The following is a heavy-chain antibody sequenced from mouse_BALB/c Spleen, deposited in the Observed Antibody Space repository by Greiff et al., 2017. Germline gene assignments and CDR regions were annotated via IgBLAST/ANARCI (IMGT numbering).Heavy chain of an antibody. J-gene: IGHJ2*01. CDR2: ISSGGGST. CDR3: ARHITTVAYYFDY. D-gene: IGHD1-1*01. V-gene: IGHV5-12-1*01. CDR1: GFAFSSYD. Sequence: EVQGVESGGGLVKPGGSLKLSCAASGFAFSSYDMSWVRQTPEKRLEWVAYISSGGGSTYYPDTVKGRFTISRDNAKNTLYLQMSSLKSEDTAMYYCARHITTVAYYFDYGGQGTTLTVSS.